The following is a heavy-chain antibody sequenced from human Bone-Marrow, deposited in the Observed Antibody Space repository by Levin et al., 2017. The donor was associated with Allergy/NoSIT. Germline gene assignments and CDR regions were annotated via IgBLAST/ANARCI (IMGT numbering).Heavy chain of an antibody. J-gene: IGHJ6*02. V-gene: IGHV1-46*01. Sequence: EASVKVSCKASGYTFTSYYMHWVRQAPGQGLEWMGIINPSGGSTSYAQKFQGRVTMTRDTSTSTVYMELSSLRSEDTAVYYCAGTTVTQYYYYGMDVWGQGTTVTVSS. CDR3: AGTTVTQYYYYGMDV. CDR1: GYTFTSYY. D-gene: IGHD4-17*01. CDR2: INPSGGST.